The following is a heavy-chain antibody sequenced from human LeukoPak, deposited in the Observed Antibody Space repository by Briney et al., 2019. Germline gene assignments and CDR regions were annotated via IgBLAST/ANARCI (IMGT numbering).Heavy chain of an antibody. CDR1: GFTFRNYA. V-gene: IGHV3-30*04. CDR2: ISYDGSNK. CDR3: ARDFGDGYNKDY. D-gene: IGHD5-24*01. J-gene: IGHJ4*02. Sequence: GGSLRLSCAASGFTFRNYALHWVRQAPGKGLGWVAVISYDGSNKYYADSVKGRFTISRDNSKNTLYLQMNSLRAEDTAVYYCARDFGDGYNKDYWGQGTLVTVSS.